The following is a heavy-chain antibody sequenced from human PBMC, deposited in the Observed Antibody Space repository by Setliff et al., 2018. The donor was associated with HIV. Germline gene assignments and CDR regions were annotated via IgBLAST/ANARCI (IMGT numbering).Heavy chain of an antibody. CDR1: GGSISSGGYY. J-gene: IGHJ3*02. V-gene: IGHV4-31*03. D-gene: IGHD3-22*01. CDR2: IYYSGST. Sequence: SETLSLTCTVSGGSISSGGYYWSWIRQHPGKGLEWIGFIYYSGSTYYNPSLKSRVTISVDTSKNQFSLKLSSVTAADTAVYYCARDRRNTYYYESSGYSGASDIWGQGTMVTVSS. CDR3: ARDRRNTYYYESSGYSGASDI.